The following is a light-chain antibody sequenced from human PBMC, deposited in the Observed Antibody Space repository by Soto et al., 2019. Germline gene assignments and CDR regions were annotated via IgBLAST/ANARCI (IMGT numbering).Light chain of an antibody. Sequence: QSVLTQPPSVSGAPGQRVTISCTGSSSNIGAGYDVHWYQQLPGTAPKLLIYGNSNRPSGVPDRFSCTKSGTSASLAITGRQGEEEADYYCQSYDSSLSGYVFGPGTKLTGL. CDR2: GNS. CDR1: SSNIGAGYD. CDR3: QSYDSSLSGYV. J-gene: IGLJ1*01. V-gene: IGLV1-40*01.